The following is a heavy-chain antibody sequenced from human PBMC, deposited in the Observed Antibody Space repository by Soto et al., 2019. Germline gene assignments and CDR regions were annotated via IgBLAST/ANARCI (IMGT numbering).Heavy chain of an antibody. J-gene: IGHJ6*02. Sequence: QVQLVQSGAEVKKPGASVKVSCKASGYTFTSYGISWVRQAPGQGLEWMGWISAYNGNTNYAQKLQGRVTMTTYTSTSTAYRELRSLRSDDTAVYYCARDLAGMGSGSYYDGGYYYYYGMDVWGQGTTVTVSS. V-gene: IGHV1-18*01. CDR3: ARDLAGMGSGSYYDGGYYYYYGMDV. D-gene: IGHD3-10*01. CDR1: GYTFTSYG. CDR2: ISAYNGNT.